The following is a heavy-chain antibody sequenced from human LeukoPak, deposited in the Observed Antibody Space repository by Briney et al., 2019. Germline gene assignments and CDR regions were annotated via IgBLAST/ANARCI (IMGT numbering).Heavy chain of an antibody. J-gene: IGHJ5*02. CDR3: ARDGVPYGDFGADWFDP. CDR2: IYYRGNP. D-gene: IGHD4-17*01. V-gene: IGHV4-59*01. Sequence: SGPTLVKPSETLSLTCTVSGGSISSYYWNWIRQTPGKGLEWIGFIYYRGNPKYNPSLKSRVTISLDTSTNQFSLKVRSVTAADTAVYFCARDGVPYGDFGADWFDPWGPGTLVTVSS. CDR1: GGSISSYY.